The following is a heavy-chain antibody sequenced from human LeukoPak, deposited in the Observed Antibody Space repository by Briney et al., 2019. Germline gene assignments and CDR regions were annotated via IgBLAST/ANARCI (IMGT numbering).Heavy chain of an antibody. CDR2: ISSSSSYT. V-gene: IGHV3-11*06. CDR1: GFIFSDYY. CDR3: VRGGYYDAFDI. Sequence: GGSLRLSCAASGFIFSDYYMSWIRQAPGKGLEWVSYISSSSSYTKYADSVKGRFTISRDDAKNSLYLQMNSLRAEDTAVYYCVRGGYYDAFDIWGQGTMVTVSS. J-gene: IGHJ3*02. D-gene: IGHD1-26*01.